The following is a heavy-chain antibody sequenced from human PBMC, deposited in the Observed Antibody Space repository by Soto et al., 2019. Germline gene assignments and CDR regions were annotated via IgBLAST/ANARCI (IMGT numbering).Heavy chain of an antibody. D-gene: IGHD3-9*01. CDR1: GYTLTELS. Sequence: ASVKVSCKVSGYTLTELSMQWVRQAPGKGLEWMGGFDPEDGEETYAQKFQGRVTMTEDTSTDTAYMELSGLRSDDTGVYYCAHDIPLRLWGQGTLVTVSS. J-gene: IGHJ4*02. V-gene: IGHV1-24*01. CDR3: AHDIPLRL. CDR2: FDPEDGEE.